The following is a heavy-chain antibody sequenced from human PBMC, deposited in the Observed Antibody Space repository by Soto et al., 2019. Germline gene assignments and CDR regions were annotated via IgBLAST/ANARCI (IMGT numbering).Heavy chain of an antibody. J-gene: IGHJ6*03. CDR1: GYTFIGYY. V-gene: IGHV1-2*02. CDR3: ARDVGVGAPFYYMVV. CDR2: INPNSGGT. Sequence: QVQLVESGAAVREPGASVKISCKTSGYTFIGYYLHWVRQAPGQGLEWMGWINPNSGGTNSAQRFQGRITMTRYTSINTAHMELTSLTSDDTAKYYCARDVGVGAPFYYMVVWCIGTMVTVSS. D-gene: IGHD3-16*01.